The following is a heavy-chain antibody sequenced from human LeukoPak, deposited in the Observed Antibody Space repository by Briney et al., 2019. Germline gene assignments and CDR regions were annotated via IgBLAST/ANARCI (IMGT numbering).Heavy chain of an antibody. V-gene: IGHV4-39*07. D-gene: IGHD6-19*01. Sequence: SETLSLTCTVSGGSISSSSYCWGWIRQPPGKGLEWIQTIYYSGSTYYNPSLKSRVTISVDTSKNQFSLKLSSVTAADTAVYYCARGVAVAGTGWFDPWGQGTLVTVSS. CDR3: ARGVAVAGTGWFDP. CDR2: IYYSGST. CDR1: GGSISSSSYC. J-gene: IGHJ5*02.